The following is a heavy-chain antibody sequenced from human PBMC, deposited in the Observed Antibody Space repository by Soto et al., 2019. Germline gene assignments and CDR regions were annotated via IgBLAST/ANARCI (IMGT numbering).Heavy chain of an antibody. V-gene: IGHV1-69*01. J-gene: IGHJ6*02. CDR2: IVPIFGTT. CDR3: ARPDEGGYSSDHHYYYALDL. CDR1: GGNFRRYS. Sequence: QVQLLQSGAEVKKPGSSVKVSCRVSGGNFRRYSVSWVRQAPGQGLEWVGGIVPIFGTTNYAQRFQERVAITADETTGTAYMELTTLTSDDMAIYFCARPDEGGYSSDHHYYYALDLWGQGTAVTVTS. D-gene: IGHD2-21*01.